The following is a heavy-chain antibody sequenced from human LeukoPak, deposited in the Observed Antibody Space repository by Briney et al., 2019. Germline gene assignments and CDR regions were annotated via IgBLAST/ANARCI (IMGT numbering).Heavy chain of an antibody. V-gene: IGHV4-34*01. Sequence: SETLSLTCAVYGGSFSGYYWSWIRQPPGKGLEWIGEINHSGSTNYNPSLKSRVTISVDTSKNQFSLKLSSVTAADTAVYYCASLGSSGFYFDYWGQGTLVTVSS. J-gene: IGHJ4*02. CDR2: INHSGST. CDR3: ASLGSSGFYFDY. CDR1: GGSFSGYY. D-gene: IGHD3-22*01.